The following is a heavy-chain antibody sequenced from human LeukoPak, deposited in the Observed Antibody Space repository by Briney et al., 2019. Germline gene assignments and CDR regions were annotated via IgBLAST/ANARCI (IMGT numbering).Heavy chain of an antibody. CDR1: GFTFSSYA. CDR2: ISYDGSNK. D-gene: IGHD3-22*01. Sequence: PGRSLRLSCAASGFTFSSYAMHWVRQAPGKGLEWVAVISYDGSNKYYADSVKGRFTISRDNSKNTLYLQMNSLRAEDTAVYYCARAPYYCDSSGYFDYWGQGTLVTVSS. CDR3: ARAPYYCDSSGYFDY. J-gene: IGHJ4*02. V-gene: IGHV3-30-3*01.